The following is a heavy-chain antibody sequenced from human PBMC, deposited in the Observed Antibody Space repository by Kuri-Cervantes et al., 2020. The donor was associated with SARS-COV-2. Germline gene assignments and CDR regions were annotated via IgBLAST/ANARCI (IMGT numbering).Heavy chain of an antibody. J-gene: IGHJ4*02. CDR2: IRYDGSNK. CDR3: AKDRRGSGPFDY. Sequence: GESLKSSCAASGFTFSSYAMHWVRQAPGKGLEWVAFIRYDGSNKYYADSVKGRFTISRDNSKNTLYLQMNSLRAEDTAVYYCAKDRRGSGPFDYWGQGTLVTVSS. D-gene: IGHD3-10*01. V-gene: IGHV3-30*02. CDR1: GFTFSSYA.